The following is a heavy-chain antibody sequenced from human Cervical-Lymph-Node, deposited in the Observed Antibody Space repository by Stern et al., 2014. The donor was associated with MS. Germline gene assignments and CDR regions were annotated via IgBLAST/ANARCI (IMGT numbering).Heavy chain of an antibody. V-gene: IGHV3-21*01. CDR2: ISSSGSYI. D-gene: IGHD3-22*01. CDR1: GFTFSSYS. J-gene: IGHJ3*02. CDR3: ARGGDYNTYDI. Sequence: EVQLEESGGGLVKPGGSLRLSCAASGFTFSSYSMNWVRQAPGKGLEWVSSISSSGSYIFYADSVKGRFTISRDNAKNSLYLQLNSLRAEDTAIYYCARGGDYNTYDIWGQGTMVTVSS.